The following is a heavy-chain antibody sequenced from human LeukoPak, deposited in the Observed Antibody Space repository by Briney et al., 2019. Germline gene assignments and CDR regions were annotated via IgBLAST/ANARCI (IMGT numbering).Heavy chain of an antibody. V-gene: IGHV3-23*01. D-gene: IGHD4-17*01. J-gene: IGHJ4*02. CDR1: GFTFSSYA. CDR3: AKSPTVTRGLDC. CDR2: ISGSGGST. Sequence: GGSLRLSCAASGFTFSSYAMSWIRQAPGKGLEWVSVISGSGGSTYYGDSVKGRFTISRDNSKNTLYLQMNSLRDEDTAVYYCAKSPTVTRGLDCWGQGTLVTVSS.